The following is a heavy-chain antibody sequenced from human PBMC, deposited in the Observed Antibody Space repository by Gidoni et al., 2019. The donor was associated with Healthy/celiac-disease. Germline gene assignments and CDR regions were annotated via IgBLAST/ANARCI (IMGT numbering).Heavy chain of an antibody. CDR3: ACVGTVTTVAFDI. J-gene: IGHJ3*02. CDR2: RWYDGSNK. CDR1: GFPFSSYG. Sequence: QVPLVESGGGVVQPGRSLRLSCAASGFPFSSYGMHWVRQAPGKGLGWVAVRWYDGSNKYEADSVKGRFTISRDNSKNTLYLQMNSLRAEDTAVYYCACVGTVTTVAFDIWGQGTMVTVSS. V-gene: IGHV3-33*01. D-gene: IGHD4-17*01.